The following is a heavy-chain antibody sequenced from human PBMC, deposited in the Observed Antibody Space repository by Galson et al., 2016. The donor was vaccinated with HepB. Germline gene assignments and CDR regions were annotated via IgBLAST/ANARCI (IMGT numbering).Heavy chain of an antibody. CDR1: GFTVSNNY. V-gene: IGHV3-66*04. CDR2: IYSGGNA. Sequence: SLRLSCAVSGFTVSNNYMSWVRQAPGKGLEGVSVIYSGGNAYYADSVRGRFTISRDSSKNTLYLQMSSLRVEDTAVYHCASHPEAGQHWGQGTQVTVSS. J-gene: IGHJ1*01. CDR3: ASHPEAGQH.